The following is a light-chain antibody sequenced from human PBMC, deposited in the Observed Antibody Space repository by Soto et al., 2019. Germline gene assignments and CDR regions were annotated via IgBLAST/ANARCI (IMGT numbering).Light chain of an antibody. CDR1: QSVNNY. CDR2: DAS. J-gene: IGKJ4*01. Sequence: EIVLTQSPATLSLSPGERATLSCRASQSVNNYLAWYQQTPGQAPRLLIYDASTRATGIPARFSGSGSGTDFPLTISRLEPEDFAVYYCQQRIDWPLTFGGGTKVDIK. CDR3: QQRIDWPLT. V-gene: IGKV3-11*01.